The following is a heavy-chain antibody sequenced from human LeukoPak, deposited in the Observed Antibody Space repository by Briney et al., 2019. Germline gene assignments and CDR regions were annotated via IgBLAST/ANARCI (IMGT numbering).Heavy chain of an antibody. J-gene: IGHJ2*01. D-gene: IGHD7-27*01. CDR1: GYSFSNYR. V-gene: IGHV5-51*01. CDR3: ARRHWGSIGGYFDL. Sequence: GESLKISCKGSGYSFSNYRIGWVRQMPGKGLEWMGITYPGGSDTRYSPSFQGQVTISVDESVSSTYLQWRSLKVSDTAMYYCARRHWGSIGGYFDLWGRGTLVTVSS. CDR2: TYPGGSDT.